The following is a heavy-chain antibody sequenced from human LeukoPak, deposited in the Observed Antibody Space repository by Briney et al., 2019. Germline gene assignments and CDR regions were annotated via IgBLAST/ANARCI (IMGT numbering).Heavy chain of an antibody. CDR3: AKRCCSSTSCYNHFDY. D-gene: IGHD2-2*02. Sequence: GGSLRLSCTASGFTFSSFAMSWVRQAPGKGLEWVSGVSSSGVSTYYADSVKGRFTISRDNSKDTLYLQMNSLGAEDTAVYYCAKRCCSSTSCYNHFDYWGQGTLVTVSS. CDR2: VSSSGVST. CDR1: GFTFSSFA. J-gene: IGHJ4*02. V-gene: IGHV3-23*01.